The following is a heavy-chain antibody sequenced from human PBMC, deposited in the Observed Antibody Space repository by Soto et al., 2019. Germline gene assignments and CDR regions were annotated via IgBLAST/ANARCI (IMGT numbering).Heavy chain of an antibody. J-gene: IGHJ6*02. D-gene: IGHD3-10*01. CDR2: IKEDGSEK. CDR3: ARYGYYYGMDA. Sequence: PGGSLRLSCAASGFTFSSYWMSWVRQAPGKGLEWVANIKEDGSEKHYVDSVKGRFTVPRDNAENSLFLQMNSLRAEDTAVYYCARYGYYYGMDAWGQGTTVTVSS. V-gene: IGHV3-7*03. CDR1: GFTFSSYW.